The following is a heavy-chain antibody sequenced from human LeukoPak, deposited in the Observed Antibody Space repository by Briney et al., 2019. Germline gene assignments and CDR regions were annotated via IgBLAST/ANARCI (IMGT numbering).Heavy chain of an antibody. CDR2: MNPNSGKT. V-gene: IGHV1-8*01. CDR1: GYTFTSYD. CDR3: ARRPYDSSGYRFDS. J-gene: IGHJ4*02. Sequence: ASVKVSCKASGYTFTSYDINWVRQATGQGLEWMGWMNPNSGKTGYAQKLQGRVTLTRNNSINTAYMELSSLRSEDTAVYYCARRPYDSSGYRFDSWGQGTLVTVSS. D-gene: IGHD3-22*01.